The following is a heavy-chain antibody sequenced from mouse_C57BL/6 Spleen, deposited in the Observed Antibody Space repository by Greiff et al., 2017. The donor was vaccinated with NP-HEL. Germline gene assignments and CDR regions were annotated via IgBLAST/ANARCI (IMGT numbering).Heavy chain of an antibody. J-gene: IGHJ4*01. D-gene: IGHD1-1*01. CDR3: TRRWDYYDAMDY. V-gene: IGHV1-15*01. CDR1: GYTFTDYE. Sequence: QVQLQQSGAELVRPGASVTLSCKASGYTFTDYEMHWVKQTPVHGLEWIGAIDPETGGTAYNQKFKGKAILTADKSSSTAYMELRSLTSEDSAVYYCTRRWDYYDAMDYWGQGTSVTVSS. CDR2: IDPETGGT.